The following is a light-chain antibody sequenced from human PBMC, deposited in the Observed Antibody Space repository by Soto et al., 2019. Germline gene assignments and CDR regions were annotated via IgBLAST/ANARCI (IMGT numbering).Light chain of an antibody. CDR1: SSDVGSYNL. Sequence: QSALTQPASVSGSPGQSITISCTGTSSDVGSYNLVSWYQQHPGKAPKLMIYAVYKRPSGVSNRFSGSKSGNTASLTISGLQAEDEADYYCCSYAGSSTYVFGTGTKLTVL. CDR2: AVY. V-gene: IGLV2-23*02. CDR3: CSYAGSSTYV. J-gene: IGLJ1*01.